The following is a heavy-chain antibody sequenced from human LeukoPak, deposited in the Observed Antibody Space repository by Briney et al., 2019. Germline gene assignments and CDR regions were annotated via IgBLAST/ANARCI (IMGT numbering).Heavy chain of an antibody. D-gene: IGHD2-21*02. Sequence: GGSLRLSCAASGFTFSTYGMHWVRQAPGKGLEWVAFIRYDADNEYYADSVRGRFTISRDNSKNTLFLQMNSLRAEDTAVYYCAKALGGYYYFDFWGQGTLVTVSS. CDR2: IRYDADNE. V-gene: IGHV3-30*02. CDR1: GFTFSTYG. J-gene: IGHJ4*02. CDR3: AKALGGYYYFDF.